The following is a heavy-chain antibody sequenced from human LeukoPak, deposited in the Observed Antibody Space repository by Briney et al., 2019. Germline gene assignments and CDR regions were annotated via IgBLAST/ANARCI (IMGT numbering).Heavy chain of an antibody. CDR2: IYYSGST. J-gene: IGHJ4*02. CDR3: AREGAAQSPYYFDY. CDR1: GGSISSYY. V-gene: IGHV4-59*01. Sequence: SETLSVTCTVSGGSISSYYWSWIRQPPGKGLEWIGYIYYSGSTNYNPSLKSRVTISVDTSKNQFSLKLSSVTAADTAVYYCAREGAAQSPYYFDYWGQGTLVTVSS. D-gene: IGHD6-13*01.